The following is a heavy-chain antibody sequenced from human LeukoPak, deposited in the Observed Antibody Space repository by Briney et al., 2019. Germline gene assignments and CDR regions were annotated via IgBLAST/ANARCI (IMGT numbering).Heavy chain of an antibody. J-gene: IGHJ4*02. V-gene: IGHV1-46*01. D-gene: IGHD3-22*01. Sequence: GASVKVSCKASGYTFTSYYLHWVRPAPGQGLEWMGIINPSGGSTSYAQKFQGRVTMTRDTSTSTVYMELSSLRSEDTAVYYCARYDSSGYYNDYWGQGTLVTASS. CDR1: GYTFTSYY. CDR3: ARYDSSGYYNDY. CDR2: INPSGGST.